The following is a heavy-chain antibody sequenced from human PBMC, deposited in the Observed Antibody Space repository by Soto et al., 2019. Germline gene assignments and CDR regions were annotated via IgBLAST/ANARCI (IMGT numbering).Heavy chain of an antibody. CDR2: IWYDGSNK. CDR3: ARENYHTSGLVDY. D-gene: IGHD3-22*01. V-gene: IGHV3-33*01. J-gene: IGHJ4*02. Sequence: GGSLRLSCAASGFTFSSYGMHWVRQAPGKGLEWVAVIWYDGSNKYYADSVKGRFTISRDNSKNTLYLQMNSLRAEDTAVYYCARENYHTSGLVDYWGQGTLVTVSS. CDR1: GFTFSSYG.